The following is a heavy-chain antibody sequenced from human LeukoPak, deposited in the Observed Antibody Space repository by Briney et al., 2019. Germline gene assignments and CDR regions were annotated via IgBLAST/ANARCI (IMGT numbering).Heavy chain of an antibody. CDR3: AKGKGNYYDRSGYYVLDY. CDR1: GFTFSTYA. D-gene: IGHD3-22*01. J-gene: IGHJ4*02. CDR2: IWYDGSNK. V-gene: IGHV3-33*06. Sequence: GGSLRLSCAASGFTFSTYAMHWVRQAPGKGLEWVAVIWYDGSNKYYADSVKGRFTISRDNSKNTLYLQMKSLRAEDTAVYYCAKGKGNYYDRSGYYVLDYWGQGTLVTVSS.